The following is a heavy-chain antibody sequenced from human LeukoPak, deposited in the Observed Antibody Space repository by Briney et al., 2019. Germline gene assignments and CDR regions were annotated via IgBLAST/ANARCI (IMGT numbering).Heavy chain of an antibody. CDR1: GVSISGYY. Sequence: SETLSLTCTVSGVSISGYYWSWIRQPPGKGLEWIGFVLYSGNAYYNASLKSRVTISVDTSKNQLSLKLSSVTAADTAVYYCARHRGYRSALDYWGQGTLVTVSS. J-gene: IGHJ4*02. V-gene: IGHV4-59*08. CDR2: VLYSGNA. D-gene: IGHD5-12*01. CDR3: ARHRGYRSALDY.